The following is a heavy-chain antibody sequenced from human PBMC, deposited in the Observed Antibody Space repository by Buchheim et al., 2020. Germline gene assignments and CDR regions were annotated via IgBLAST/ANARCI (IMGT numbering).Heavy chain of an antibody. Sequence: QVQLVQSGAEVKKPGASVKVSCKASGYTFTSYGISWVRQAPGQGLEWMGWISAYNGNTNYAEKVQGRVNMTTDTSQSTAYLELRSLRSDDTAVYYCARDVFDFGESKLGGYWGQGTL. J-gene: IGHJ4*02. V-gene: IGHV1-18*04. CDR3: ARDVFDFGESKLGGY. D-gene: IGHD3-16*01. CDR2: ISAYNGNT. CDR1: GYTFTSYG.